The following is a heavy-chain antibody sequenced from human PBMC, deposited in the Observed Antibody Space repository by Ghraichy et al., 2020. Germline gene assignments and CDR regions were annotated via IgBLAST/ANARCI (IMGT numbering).Heavy chain of an antibody. J-gene: IGHJ5*02. Sequence: GGSLRLSCAASGFTFSSYAMHWVRQAPGKGLEWVAVISYDGSNKYYADSVKGRFTISRDNSKNTLYLQMNSLRAEDTAVYYCARDRLPEYSSNPRVDFFDPWGQGTLVTVSS. V-gene: IGHV3-30-3*01. CDR2: ISYDGSNK. CDR1: GFTFSSYA. CDR3: ARDRLPEYSSNPRVDFFDP. D-gene: IGHD6-6*01.